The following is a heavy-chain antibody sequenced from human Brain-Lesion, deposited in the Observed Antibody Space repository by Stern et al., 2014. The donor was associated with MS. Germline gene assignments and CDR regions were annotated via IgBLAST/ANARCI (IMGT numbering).Heavy chain of an antibody. CDR1: GGSISSGGYY. Sequence: QMQLVESGPGLVKPSQTLSLSCTVSGGSISSGGYYWSWIRQPAGKGLEGSGRIFKSGSTSYTPSLKSRVTISIDTSKNQFSLRLNSMTAADTAVYYCARGRVVPGFQYYATDVWGQGTTVIVSS. CDR2: IFKSGST. V-gene: IGHV4-61*02. J-gene: IGHJ6*02. CDR3: ARGRVVPGFQYYATDV. D-gene: IGHD2-2*01.